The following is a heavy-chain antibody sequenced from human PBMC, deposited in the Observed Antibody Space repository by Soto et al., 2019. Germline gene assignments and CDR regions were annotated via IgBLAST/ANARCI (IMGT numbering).Heavy chain of an antibody. D-gene: IGHD3-22*01. V-gene: IGHV3-23*01. CDR2: ISGSGGST. CDR3: AKGDDYYDSSGPTSPYDY. Sequence: EVQLLESGGGLVQPGGCLRLSCAASGFTFSSYAMSWVRQAPGKGLEWVSAISGSGGSTYYADSVKGRFTISRDNSKNTLYLQMNSLRAEDTAVYYCAKGDDYYDSSGPTSPYDYWGQGTLVTVSS. CDR1: GFTFSSYA. J-gene: IGHJ4*02.